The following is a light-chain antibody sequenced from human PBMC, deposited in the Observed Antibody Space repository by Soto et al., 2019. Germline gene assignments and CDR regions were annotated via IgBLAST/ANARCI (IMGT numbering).Light chain of an antibody. CDR3: AAWDDTLNGVV. CDR2: SDN. Sequence: QPVLNQPPSASGTPGQRVSISCSGSSSNIGSNSVNWYQQLPGTAPKLLIYSDNLRPSGVPARFSGSKSGTSASLAISGLQSEDEIDYYCAAWDDTLNGVVFGGGTKLTVL. CDR1: SSNIGSNS. J-gene: IGLJ2*01. V-gene: IGLV1-44*01.